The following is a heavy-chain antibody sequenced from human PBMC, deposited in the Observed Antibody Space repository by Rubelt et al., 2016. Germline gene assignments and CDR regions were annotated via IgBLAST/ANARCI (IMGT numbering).Heavy chain of an antibody. V-gene: IGHV1-18*01. Sequence: QVQLVQSGAEVKKPGASVKVSCKASGYTFTSYGISWVRQAPGQGLEWMGWISAYNGNTNYAQKLQGRVTMTTDTSTGTAYMELRRLRSDDTAVYYCARDRPQDYYDSSGYYYYYYYGMDVWGQGTTVTVSS. CDR1: GYTFTSYG. CDR3: ARDRPQDYYDSSGYYYYYYYGMDV. J-gene: IGHJ6*02. D-gene: IGHD3-22*01. CDR2: ISAYNGNT.